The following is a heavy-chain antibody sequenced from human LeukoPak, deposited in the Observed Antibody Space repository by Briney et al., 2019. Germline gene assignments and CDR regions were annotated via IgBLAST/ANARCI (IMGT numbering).Heavy chain of an antibody. CDR1: XXXFTSXD. V-gene: IGHV1-8*01. Sequence: KXSCKAXXXXFTSXDINWVRQATGQGLEWMGWMNPNSGNTGYAQKFQGRVTMTRNTSISTAYMELSSLRSEDTAVYYCARVNCSSTSCYVFDYWGQGTLVTVSS. CDR3: ARVNCSSTSCYVFDY. J-gene: IGHJ4*02. CDR2: MNPNSGNT. D-gene: IGHD2-2*01.